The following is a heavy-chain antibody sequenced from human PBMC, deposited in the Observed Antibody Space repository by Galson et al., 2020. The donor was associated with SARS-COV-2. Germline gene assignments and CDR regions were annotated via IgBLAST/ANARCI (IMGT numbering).Heavy chain of an antibody. CDR1: GASISSRGYY. V-gene: IGHV4-31*03. D-gene: IGHD2-2*01. J-gene: IGHJ3*01. CDR3: ARGFVVVPEFWEAFEF. CDR2: IYNNGAT. Sequence: SETLSLTCSVSGASISSRGYYWSWIRQLPGKGLQWVGYIYNNGATHYNPSLKSRITISLDNSENQFSLRMTSVTAADTARYYCARGFVVVPEFWEAFEFWGLGTMVTVS.